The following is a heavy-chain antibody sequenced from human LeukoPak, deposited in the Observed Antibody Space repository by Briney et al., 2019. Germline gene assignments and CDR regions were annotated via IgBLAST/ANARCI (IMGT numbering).Heavy chain of an antibody. CDR2: IIPIFGTA. V-gene: IGHV1-69*05. Sequence: ASVKVSCKASGGTFSSYAISWVRQAPGQGLEWMGGIIPIFGTANYAQKFQGRVTITTDESTSTAYMELSSLRSEDTAVYYCARDRAVYSGYDTNFDYWGQGTLVTVSS. D-gene: IGHD5-12*01. J-gene: IGHJ4*02. CDR1: GGTFSSYA. CDR3: ARDRAVYSGYDTNFDY.